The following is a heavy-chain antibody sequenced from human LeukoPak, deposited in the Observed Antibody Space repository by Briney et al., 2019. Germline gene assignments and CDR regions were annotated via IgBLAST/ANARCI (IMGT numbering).Heavy chain of an antibody. D-gene: IGHD3-16*01. J-gene: IGHJ4*02. CDR3: TREGGGSDAFDY. Sequence: GRSLRLSCTTSGFTFGDYAMSWVRQAPGKGLEWVGFIRSKAYDGTTEYAASVKGRFTISRDDSRRIVYLQMNSLKTEDTAVYYCTREGGGSDAFDYWGQGTLVTVSS. CDR1: GFTFGDYA. CDR2: IRSKAYDGTT. V-gene: IGHV3-49*04.